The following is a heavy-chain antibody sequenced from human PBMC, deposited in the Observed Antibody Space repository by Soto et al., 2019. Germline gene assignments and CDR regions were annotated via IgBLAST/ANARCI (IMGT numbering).Heavy chain of an antibody. D-gene: IGHD1-26*01. J-gene: IGHJ4*02. CDR2: ISNDAVLK. Sequence: GGSLRLSCAASGFSFSTYVTHWVRQAPGKGLEWVAAISNDAVLKYYSDSVRGRFIITRDNSKNRLYLQMNSLRAEDTAVYYCAKALSSPTARPTRAHSLDYRGTGPLRAVSS. CDR3: AKALSSPTARPTRAHSLDY. V-gene: IGHV3-30*18. CDR1: GFSFSTYV.